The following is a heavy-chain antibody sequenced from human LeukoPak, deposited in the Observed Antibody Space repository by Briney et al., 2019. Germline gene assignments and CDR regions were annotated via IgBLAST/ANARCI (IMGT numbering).Heavy chain of an antibody. D-gene: IGHD6-13*01. J-gene: IGHJ4*02. Sequence: SETLSLTCTVSGGSISSSSYYWGWIRQPPGKGLEWIGSIYYSGCTYYNPSLKSRVTISVDTSKNQFSLKLSSVTAADTAVYYCARGGAAAGTVLTDYWGQGTLVTVSS. CDR1: GGSISSSSYY. CDR2: IYYSGCT. CDR3: ARGGAAAGTVLTDY. V-gene: IGHV4-39*07.